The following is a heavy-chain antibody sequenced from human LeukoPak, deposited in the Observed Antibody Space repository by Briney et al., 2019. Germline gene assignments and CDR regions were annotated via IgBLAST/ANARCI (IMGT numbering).Heavy chain of an antibody. CDR1: GGSISSSTYY. Sequence: KASETLSLTCTVSGGSISSSTYYWGWIRQPPGKGLEWIGSFYYTGSTYYNPSLESRVTISVDTSKNPFSLKVNSVTAADTAVFYCARLVRATDYFDYWGQGTLVTVSS. D-gene: IGHD1-26*01. CDR3: ARLVRATDYFDY. V-gene: IGHV4-39*01. CDR2: FYYTGST. J-gene: IGHJ4*02.